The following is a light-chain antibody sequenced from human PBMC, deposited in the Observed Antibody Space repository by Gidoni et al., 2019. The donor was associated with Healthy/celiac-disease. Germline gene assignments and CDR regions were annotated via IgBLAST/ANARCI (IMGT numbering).Light chain of an antibody. V-gene: IGLV3-19*01. J-gene: IGLJ2*01. CDR2: GKN. CDR1: RLRSDY. CDR3: NSLDIICSDL. Sequence: SSELTQDPAVSVVLGQTVRITCQGDRLRSDYASWYQQKQGQAPVLIIYGKNNRPSGIPDGFAGPSAGNTASLTITVARAEDEADYYCNSLDIICSDLFGGGTKLT.